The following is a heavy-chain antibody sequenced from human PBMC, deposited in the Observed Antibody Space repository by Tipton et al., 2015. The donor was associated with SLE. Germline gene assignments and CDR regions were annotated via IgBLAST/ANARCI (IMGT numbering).Heavy chain of an antibody. CDR3: ERGRGWLQFRRYYYYMDV. Sequence: LSLTCAVYGGPLTDYYWGWVRQSPGKGPEWIAEINQSGDINHNPSLRSRVSLSVDTSNFQFSLNLYSVSVADTAVYYCERGRGWLQFRRYYYYMDVWGKGTTVTVSS. CDR2: INQSGDI. D-gene: IGHD5-24*01. CDR1: GGPLTDYY. J-gene: IGHJ6*03. V-gene: IGHV4-34*01.